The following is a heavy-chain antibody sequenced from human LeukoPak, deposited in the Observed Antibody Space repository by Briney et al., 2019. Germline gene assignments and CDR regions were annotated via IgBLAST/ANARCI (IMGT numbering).Heavy chain of an antibody. V-gene: IGHV3-21*01. CDR1: GFTFSTYD. CDR3: ASSPSFEKISDY. Sequence: GGSLRLSCAASGFTFSTYDMNWVRQAPGKGLEWVSSISFSSSYIYYADSLRGRFTISRDNAKNSLYLQMDSLRAEDTAVYYCASSPSFEKISDYWGQGTLVTVSS. CDR2: ISFSSSYI. J-gene: IGHJ4*02. D-gene: IGHD3-3*01.